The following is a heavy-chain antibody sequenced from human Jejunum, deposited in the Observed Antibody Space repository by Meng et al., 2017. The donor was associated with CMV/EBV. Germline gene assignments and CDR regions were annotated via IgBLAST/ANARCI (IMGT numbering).Heavy chain of an antibody. V-gene: IGHV3-11*01. CDR1: GFSFSDHY. CDR2: MSSGGTTT. Sequence: GFSFSDHYMSWFRQAPGKGLAWASYMSSGGTTTNYADSVKGQFTISRDNAKNSLYLQMNSLRAEDTAVYYCVRRVNDFWSGYYDYWGQGTVVTVSS. CDR3: VRRVNDFWSGYYDY. D-gene: IGHD3-3*01. J-gene: IGHJ4*02.